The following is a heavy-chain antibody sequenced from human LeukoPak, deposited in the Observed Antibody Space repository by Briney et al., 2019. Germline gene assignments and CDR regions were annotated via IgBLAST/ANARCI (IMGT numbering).Heavy chain of an antibody. CDR3: ASAYCGGDCYLGGLDY. CDR1: GFTFSSYE. D-gene: IGHD2-21*02. V-gene: IGHV3-48*03. CDR2: ISSSGSSI. Sequence: GGSLRLSCAVSGFTFSSYEMNWVRQAPGKGLEWISYISSSGSSIYYADSVKGRVTISRDNAKNSLYLQMDSLRAEDTAVYYCASAYCGGDCYLGGLDYWGQGTLVTVSS. J-gene: IGHJ4*02.